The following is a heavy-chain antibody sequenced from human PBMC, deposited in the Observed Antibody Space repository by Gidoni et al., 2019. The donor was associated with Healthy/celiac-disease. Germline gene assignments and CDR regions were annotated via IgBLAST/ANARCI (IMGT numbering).Heavy chain of an antibody. CDR2: IYYSGST. D-gene: IGHD6-19*01. V-gene: IGHV4-39*07. CDR1: GGSISSSSYY. Sequence: QLQLQESGPGLVKPSETLSLTGTVSGGSISSSSYYWGWIRQPPGKGLEWIGSIYYSGSTYYNPSLKSRVTISVDTSKNQFSLKLSSVTAADTAVYYCARVPYSSGGDYWGQGTLVTVSS. CDR3: ARVPYSSGGDY. J-gene: IGHJ4*02.